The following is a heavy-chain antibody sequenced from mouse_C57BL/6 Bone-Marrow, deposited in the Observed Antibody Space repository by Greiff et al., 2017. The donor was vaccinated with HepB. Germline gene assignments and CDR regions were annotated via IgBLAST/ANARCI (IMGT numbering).Heavy chain of an antibody. Sequence: VQLQQPGAELVKPGASVKLSCKASGYTFTSYWMQWVKQRPGQGLEWIGEIDPSDSYTNYNQKFKGKATLTVDTSSSTAYMQLSSLTSEDSAVYYCARGGGDYDGGGWYFDVWGTGTTVTVSS. CDR1: GYTFTSYW. D-gene: IGHD2-4*01. J-gene: IGHJ1*03. CDR2: IDPSDSYT. CDR3: ARGGGDYDGGGWYFDV. V-gene: IGHV1-50*01.